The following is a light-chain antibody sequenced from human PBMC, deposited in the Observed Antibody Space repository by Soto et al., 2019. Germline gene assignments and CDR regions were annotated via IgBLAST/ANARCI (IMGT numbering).Light chain of an antibody. J-gene: IGKJ4*01. CDR1: QSITNY. CDR3: QQTYSTPVT. Sequence: DIQMTQSPSSLSASVGDRVTITCRASQSITNYLNWYQQKPGKAPKLLIYAASNLQSGVPSRFSGSGSGTDLTLTISSLQPEDFASYYCQQTYSTPVTFGGGTKVEIK. V-gene: IGKV1-39*01. CDR2: AAS.